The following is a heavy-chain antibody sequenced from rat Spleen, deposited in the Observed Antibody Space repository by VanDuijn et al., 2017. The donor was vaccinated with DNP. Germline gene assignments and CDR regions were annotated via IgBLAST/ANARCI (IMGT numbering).Heavy chain of an antibody. Sequence: QVQLKESGPGLVQPSQTLSLTCTVSGFSLTDYSVHWVRQPPGKGLEWMGRIRANGITDYNSALKPRLNISRDTSKRQVLLNMNSLQTEDTAIYFCIRSPESSYIYFPWAYWGHGTLVTVSS. CDR1: GFSLTDYS. V-gene: IGHV2-19*01. CDR3: IRSPESSYIYFPWAY. J-gene: IGHJ3*01. D-gene: IGHD1-2*01. CDR2: IRANGIT.